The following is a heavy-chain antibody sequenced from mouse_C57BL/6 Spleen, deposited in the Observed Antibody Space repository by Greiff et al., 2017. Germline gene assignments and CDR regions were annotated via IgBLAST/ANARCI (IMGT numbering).Heavy chain of an antibody. CDR2: IDPEPGGT. CDR3: AIRQSGNLYWYFDV. V-gene: IGHV1-15*01. D-gene: IGHD2-1*01. CDR1: GYTFTDYE. J-gene: IGHJ1*03. Sequence: QVQLRQSGAELVRPGASVTLSCKASGYTFTDYEMHWVKQTPVHGLEWIGAIDPEPGGTAYNQKFKGKAILTADKSSSTAYMQLSSLTSEDSAVYYCAIRQSGNLYWYFDVWGTGTTVTVSS.